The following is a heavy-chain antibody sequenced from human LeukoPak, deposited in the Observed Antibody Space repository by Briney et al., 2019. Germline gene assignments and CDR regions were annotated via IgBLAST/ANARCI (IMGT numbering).Heavy chain of an antibody. CDR1: EFTFSSYA. D-gene: IGHD1-26*01. CDR2: ISYDGSNK. V-gene: IGHV3-30-3*01. Sequence: GGSLRLSCAASEFTFSSYAMHWVRQAPGRGLEWVAVISYDGSNKYYVDSVKGRFTISRDNSKNTLYLQMTSLRAEDTAVYYCARAGGGSYYVNPDYWGQGTLVTVSS. CDR3: ARAGGGSYYVNPDY. J-gene: IGHJ4*02.